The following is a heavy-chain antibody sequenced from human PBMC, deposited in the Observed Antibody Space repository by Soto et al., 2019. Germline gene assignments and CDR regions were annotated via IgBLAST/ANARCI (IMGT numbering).Heavy chain of an antibody. CDR2: ISHSGST. CDR1: GYSISSGYY. CDR3: ARVHISGHGVDY. D-gene: IGHD5-12*01. V-gene: IGHV4-38-2*01. Sequence: ETLSLTCAVSGYSISSGYYWAWIRQPPGQGLEWFGSISHSGSTYYNPSLKSRVTISVHTSKNQFSLDLTSVTAADTAIYYCARVHISGHGVDYWGQGTLVTVSS. J-gene: IGHJ4*02.